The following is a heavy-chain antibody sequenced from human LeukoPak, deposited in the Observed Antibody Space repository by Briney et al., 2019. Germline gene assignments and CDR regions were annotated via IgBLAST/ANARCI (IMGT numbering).Heavy chain of an antibody. CDR2: IYSGGST. V-gene: IGHV3-53*01. CDR1: GFTVSSNY. D-gene: IGHD3-3*01. CDR3: ARVSVEYDFWSGYPLGAFDI. Sequence: GGSLRLSCAASGFTVSSNYMSWVRQAPGKGLEWVSVIYSGGSTYYADSVKGRFTISRDNSKNTLYLQMNSLRAEDTAVYYCARVSVEYDFWSGYPLGAFDIWGQGTMVTVSS. J-gene: IGHJ3*02.